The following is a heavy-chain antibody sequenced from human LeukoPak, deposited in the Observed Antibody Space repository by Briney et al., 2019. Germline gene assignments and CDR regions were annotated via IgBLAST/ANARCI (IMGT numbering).Heavy chain of an antibody. J-gene: IGHJ4*02. Sequence: SETLSLTCAVYGGSFSGYYWSWIRQPPGKGLEWIGEINHSGSTNYNPSLKSRVTISVDTSKNQFPLKLSSVTAADTAVYYCAREGGQTTMVRGRGFDYWGQGTLVTVSS. CDR1: GGSFSGYY. CDR2: INHSGST. V-gene: IGHV4-34*01. CDR3: AREGGQTTMVRGRGFDY. D-gene: IGHD3-10*01.